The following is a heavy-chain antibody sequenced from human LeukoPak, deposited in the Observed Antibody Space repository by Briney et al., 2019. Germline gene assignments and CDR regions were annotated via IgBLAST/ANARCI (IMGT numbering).Heavy chain of an antibody. D-gene: IGHD6-13*01. Sequence: PSETLSLTCAVSGYSISSGYYWSWIRQPAGEGLEWIGRIYTSGSTNYNPSLKSRVTISVDTSKNQFSLKLSSVTAADTAVYYCARDRGAAAGRLDYWGQGTLVTVSS. V-gene: IGHV4-61*02. CDR1: GYSISSGYY. CDR2: IYTSGST. J-gene: IGHJ4*02. CDR3: ARDRGAAAGRLDY.